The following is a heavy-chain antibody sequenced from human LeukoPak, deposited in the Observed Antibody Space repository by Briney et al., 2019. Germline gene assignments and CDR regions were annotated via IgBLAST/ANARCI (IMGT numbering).Heavy chain of an antibody. J-gene: IGHJ3*02. V-gene: IGHV3-72*01. CDR2: VRNKARSYTP. D-gene: IGHD1-26*01. CDR3: ARMRGSYSGAFDI. Sequence: GGSLRLSCVASGFPFSDRYMDWVRQAPGKGLEWVGRVRNKARSYTPDYAASVKGRFTISRDDSKNSLYLQMNSLKTEDTAVYYCARMRGSYSGAFDIWGQGTMVTVSS. CDR1: GFPFSDRY.